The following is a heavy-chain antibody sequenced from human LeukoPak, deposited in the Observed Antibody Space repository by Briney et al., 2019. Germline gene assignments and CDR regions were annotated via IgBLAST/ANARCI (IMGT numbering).Heavy chain of an antibody. Sequence: GRSLRLSCAASGFTFSSYGMHWVRQAPGKGLEWVAVISYDGSNKYYADSVKGRFTISRDNSKNTLYLQMNSLRAEDTAAYYCAKDFPSSPDAFDIWGQGTMVTVSS. J-gene: IGHJ3*02. CDR1: GFTFSSYG. CDR3: AKDFPSSPDAFDI. V-gene: IGHV3-30*18. CDR2: ISYDGSNK.